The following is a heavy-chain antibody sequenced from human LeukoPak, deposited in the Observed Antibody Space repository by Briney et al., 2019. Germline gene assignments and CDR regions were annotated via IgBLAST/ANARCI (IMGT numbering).Heavy chain of an antibody. D-gene: IGHD3-22*01. CDR1: GFTFSSYW. V-gene: IGHV3-74*01. Sequence: GGSLRLSCAASGFTFSSYWMHWVRPAPGKGLLWVSRIKSDGSTNYADSVKGRFTISRDNAKNTVSLQMNSLRAEDTGVYYCARAPSEIGGYYPEYFRHWGQGTLVTVSS. J-gene: IGHJ1*01. CDR2: IKSDGST. CDR3: ARAPSEIGGYYPEYFRH.